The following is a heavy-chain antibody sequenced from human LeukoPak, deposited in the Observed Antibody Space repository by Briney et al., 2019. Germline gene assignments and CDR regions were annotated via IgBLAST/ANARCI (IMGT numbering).Heavy chain of an antibody. CDR3: VRDITY. CDR2: IYTGGST. V-gene: IGHV3-53*01. Sequence: GGSLRLSCAASGFTVSSNYMSWVRQAPGKGLEWVSVIYTGGSTSYADSVKGRFAISRDNSKNTLYLQMNSLRAEDTAVYYCVRDITYWGQGTVVTVSS. CDR1: GFTVSSNY. D-gene: IGHD3-10*01. J-gene: IGHJ4*02.